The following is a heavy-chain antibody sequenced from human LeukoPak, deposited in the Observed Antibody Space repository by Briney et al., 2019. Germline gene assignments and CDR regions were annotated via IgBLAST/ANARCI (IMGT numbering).Heavy chain of an antibody. D-gene: IGHD3-22*01. CDR2: IYYSGST. V-gene: IGHV4-39*07. J-gene: IGHJ4*02. Sequence: SETLSLTCTVSGGSISSSSYYWGWIRQPPGKGLEWIGSIYYSGSTYYNPSLKSRVTISVATSKNQFSLKLSSVTAADTAVYYCASLPLKIYYDSSGYYPYYFDYWGQGTLVTVSS. CDR3: ASLPLKIYYDSSGYYPYYFDY. CDR1: GGSISSSSYY.